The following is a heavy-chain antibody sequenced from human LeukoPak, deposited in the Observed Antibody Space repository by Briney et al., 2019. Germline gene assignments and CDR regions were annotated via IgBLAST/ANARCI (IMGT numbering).Heavy chain of an antibody. V-gene: IGHV4-34*01. CDR1: GGSFSGYY. CDR2: INHSGST. CDR3: ARVPTYYGMDV. Sequence: PSETLSLTCAVHGGSFSGYYWSWIRQPPGKGLEWIREINHSGSTNYNPSLKSRVTISVDTSKNQFSLKLSSVTAADTAVYYCARVPTYYGMDVWGQGTTVTVSS. J-gene: IGHJ6*02.